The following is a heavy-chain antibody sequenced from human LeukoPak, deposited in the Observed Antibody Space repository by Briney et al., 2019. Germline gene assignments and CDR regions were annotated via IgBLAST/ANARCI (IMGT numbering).Heavy chain of an antibody. CDR1: GFTFSSYS. CDR3: ARERGIVVVVAATSGDAFDI. Sequence: PGGSLRLSCAASGFTFSSYSMNWVRQAPGKGLEWVSSISSSSSYIYYADSVKGRFTISRDNAKNSLYLQMNSLRAEDTAVYYCARERGIVVVVAATSGDAFDIWGQGTMVTVSS. D-gene: IGHD2-15*01. V-gene: IGHV3-21*01. J-gene: IGHJ3*02. CDR2: ISSSSSYI.